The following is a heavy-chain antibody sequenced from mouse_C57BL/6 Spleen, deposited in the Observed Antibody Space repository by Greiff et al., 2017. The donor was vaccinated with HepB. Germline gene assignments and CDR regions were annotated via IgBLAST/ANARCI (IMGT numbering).Heavy chain of an antibody. V-gene: IGHV1-4*01. J-gene: IGHJ4*01. CDR3: ARSWGNSSGSYYYAMDY. CDR2: INPSSGYT. D-gene: IGHD3-2*02. Sequence: VKLQESGAELARPGASVKMSCKASGYTFTSYTMHWVKQRPGQGLEWIGYINPSSGYTKYNQKFNDKATLTADKSSSTAYMQLSSLTSEDSAVYYCARSWGNSSGSYYYAMDYWGQGTSVTVSS. CDR1: GYTFTSYT.